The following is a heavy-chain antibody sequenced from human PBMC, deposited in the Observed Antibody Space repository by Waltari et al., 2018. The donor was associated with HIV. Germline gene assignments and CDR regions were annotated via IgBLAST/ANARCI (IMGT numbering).Heavy chain of an antibody. CDR1: GGSFSGYY. Sequence: QVQLQQWGAGLLKPSETLSLTCAVYGGSFSGYYWSWIRQPPGKGLEWIGEINHSGSTNYNPSLKSRVTISVDTSKNQFSLKLSSVTAADTAVYYCARALAVANDYWGQGTLVTVSS. CDR3: ARALAVANDY. J-gene: IGHJ4*02. D-gene: IGHD6-19*01. V-gene: IGHV4-34*01. CDR2: INHSGST.